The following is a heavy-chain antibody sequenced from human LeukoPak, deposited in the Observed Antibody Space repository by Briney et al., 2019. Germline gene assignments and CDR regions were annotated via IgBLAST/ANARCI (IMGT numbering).Heavy chain of an antibody. J-gene: IGHJ4*02. D-gene: IGHD3-10*01. CDR3: TGSFGELTFFDY. V-gene: IGHV3-49*04. Sequence: SLRLSCTTSGFTFGDYGMSWVRQAPGKGLEWVGFIRSKAYGGTTENAASVKGRFTISRDDSKSIGYLQMNSLKTEDTAVYYCTGSFGELTFFDYWGLGTLVTVSS. CDR2: IRSKAYGGTT. CDR1: GFTFGDYG.